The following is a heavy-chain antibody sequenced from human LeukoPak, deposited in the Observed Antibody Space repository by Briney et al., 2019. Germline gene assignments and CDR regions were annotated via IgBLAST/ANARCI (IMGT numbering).Heavy chain of an antibody. CDR3: LRGDRRDY. CDR2: IDSSGGYM. Sequence: GGSLRLSCEASGFTFNTYSMNWACQAPGKGLEWVSSIDSSGGYMFYADSVKGRFIISRDNAKDSLYLQMNSLRVEDMAVYYCLRGDRRDYWGQGTLVTVSS. V-gene: IGHV3-21*06. J-gene: IGHJ4*02. CDR1: GFTFNTYS.